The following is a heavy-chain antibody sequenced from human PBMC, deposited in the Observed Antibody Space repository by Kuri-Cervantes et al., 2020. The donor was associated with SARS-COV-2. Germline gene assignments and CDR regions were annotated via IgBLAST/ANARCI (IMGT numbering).Heavy chain of an antibody. J-gene: IGHJ3*02. CDR3: ARDVDSGWYYAFDI. CDR1: EFTFSSYD. D-gene: IGHD6-19*01. V-gene: IGHV3-13*05. CDR2: IGTAGDP. Sequence: GEFLKISCAASEFTFSSYDMHWVRQATGKGLEWVSAIGTAGDPYYPGSVKGRFTISRENAKNSLYLQMNSLRAEDTAVYYCARDVDSGWYYAFDIWGQGTMVTVSS.